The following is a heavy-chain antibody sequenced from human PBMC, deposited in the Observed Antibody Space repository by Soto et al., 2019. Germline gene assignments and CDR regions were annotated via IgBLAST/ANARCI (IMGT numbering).Heavy chain of an antibody. V-gene: IGHV4-31*03. CDR3: ARGDGNSWDFDR. D-gene: IGHD4-4*01. CDR2: IHDRGST. CDR1: GGSMNSGNYY. J-gene: IGHJ2*01. Sequence: QVQLQESGPGLVRPSQTLSLTCTVSGGSMNSGNYYWGWIRQHPGTGLEWIGNIHDRGSTYYNPSLKSRVSTSLDTSNKKFSLRLPSVTATDTAMYYCARGDGNSWDFDRWGRGTLVIVSS.